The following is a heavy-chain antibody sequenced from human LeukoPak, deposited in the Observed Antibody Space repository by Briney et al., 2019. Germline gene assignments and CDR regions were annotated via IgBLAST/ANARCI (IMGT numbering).Heavy chain of an antibody. CDR1: GGSISSYY. CDR2: IYYSGST. CDR3: ARDRSKLWLPDAFDI. Sequence: PSETLSLTCTVSGGSISSYYWSWIRQPPGKGLEWIGYIYYSGSTNYNPSLKSRVTISVDTSKNQFSLKLSSVTAADTAVYYCARDRSKLWLPDAFDIWGQGPMVTVSS. V-gene: IGHV4-59*01. J-gene: IGHJ3*02. D-gene: IGHD5-18*01.